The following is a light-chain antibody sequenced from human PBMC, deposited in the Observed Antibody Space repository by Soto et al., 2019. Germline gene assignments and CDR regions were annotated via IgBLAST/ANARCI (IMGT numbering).Light chain of an antibody. V-gene: IGLV1-36*01. Sequence: QSLLTQPPSVSEAPRQRVTISCSGSSSNIGNNAVTWYQQLPGKAPKLLIYYDDLLPSGVSDRFSGSKAGTSASLAISGLQCEDEADYYCAAWDDSLNGRVFGGGTKVTVL. CDR1: SSNIGNNA. CDR3: AAWDDSLNGRV. CDR2: YDD. J-gene: IGLJ2*01.